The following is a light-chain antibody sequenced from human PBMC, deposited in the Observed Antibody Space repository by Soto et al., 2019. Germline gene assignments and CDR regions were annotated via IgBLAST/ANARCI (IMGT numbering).Light chain of an antibody. CDR1: QGISNH. CDR2: GAS. CDR3: QKYDTGPFT. J-gene: IGKJ3*01. V-gene: IGKV1-27*01. Sequence: DIQMPQSPSSLSASVGDRVTITCRASQGISNHLAWYQQKPGKVPRLLIYGASTLQSGVPSRFSGSGSGTDFTLTISSLQPEDVATYYCQKYDTGPFTFGPGTKVDFK.